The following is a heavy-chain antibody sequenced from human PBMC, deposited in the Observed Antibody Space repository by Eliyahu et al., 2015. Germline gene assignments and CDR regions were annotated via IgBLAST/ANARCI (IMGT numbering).Heavy chain of an antibody. CDR3: ASFFLPEDRLYCSSTSCQTKSYYYYGMDV. Sequence: VQLVESGGGLVKPGGSLRLSCAASGFTFSSYSXNWVXQAPGXGREWVSSISSSSSYIYYADSVKGRFTISRDNAKNSLYLQMNSLRAEDTAVYYCASFFLPEDRLYCSSTSCQTKSYYYYGMDVWGQGTTVTVSS. CDR1: GFTFSSYS. CDR2: ISSSSSYI. D-gene: IGHD2-2*01. V-gene: IGHV3-21*01. J-gene: IGHJ6*02.